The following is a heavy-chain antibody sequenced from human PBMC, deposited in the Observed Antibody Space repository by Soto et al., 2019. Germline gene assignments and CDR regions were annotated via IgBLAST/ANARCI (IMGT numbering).Heavy chain of an antibody. D-gene: IGHD3-9*01. V-gene: IGHV1-69*01. Sequence: ASVKVSCKASGGTFSSYAISWGRLAPGQGLDWMGGVIPIFVTANYAQKFQGRVTITADESTSTAYMELSSLRSEDTAVYYCALQAGYDSLTGYYCCYYYWGMDVWGQGTTVTVAS. CDR2: VIPIFVTA. J-gene: IGHJ6*02. CDR1: GGTFSSYA. CDR3: ALQAGYDSLTGYYCCYYYWGMDV.